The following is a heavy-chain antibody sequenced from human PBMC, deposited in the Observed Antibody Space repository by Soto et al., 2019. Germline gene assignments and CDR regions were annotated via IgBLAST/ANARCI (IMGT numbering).Heavy chain of an antibody. Sequence: GASVKVSCKASGYTFTSYAMHWVRQAPGQRLEWMGWINAGNGNTKYSQKFQGRVTITRDTSASTAYMELSSLRSEDTAVYYCARVYCSGGSCYHGIDYWGQGTLVTVSS. D-gene: IGHD2-15*01. CDR2: INAGNGNT. CDR3: ARVYCSGGSCYHGIDY. J-gene: IGHJ4*02. V-gene: IGHV1-3*01. CDR1: GYTFTSYA.